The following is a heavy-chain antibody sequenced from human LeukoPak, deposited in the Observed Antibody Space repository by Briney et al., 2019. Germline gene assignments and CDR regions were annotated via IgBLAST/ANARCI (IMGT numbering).Heavy chain of an antibody. Sequence: SETLSLTCTVSGGSISSYYWSWIRQPPGKGLEWIGYIYYSGSTNYNPSLKSRVTISVDTSKNQFSLKLSSVTAADTAVYYCARGSSGYGDAFDIWGQGTMVTVSS. D-gene: IGHD5-18*01. CDR2: IYYSGST. V-gene: IGHV4-59*01. CDR3: ARGSSGYGDAFDI. J-gene: IGHJ3*02. CDR1: GGSISSYY.